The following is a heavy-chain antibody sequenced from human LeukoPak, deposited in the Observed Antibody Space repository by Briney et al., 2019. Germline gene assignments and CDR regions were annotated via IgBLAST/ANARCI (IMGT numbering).Heavy chain of an antibody. CDR2: IYTGGST. V-gene: IGHV4-61*02. Sequence: PSQTLSLTCTVSGGSISSGSYYWSWIRQPAGKGLEWIGRIYTGGSTNYNPSLKSRVTISVDTSKNQFSLKLSSVTAADTAVYYCARGWHYYDSSGFDYWGQGTLVTVSS. D-gene: IGHD3-22*01. J-gene: IGHJ4*02. CDR3: ARGWHYYDSSGFDY. CDR1: GGSISSGSYY.